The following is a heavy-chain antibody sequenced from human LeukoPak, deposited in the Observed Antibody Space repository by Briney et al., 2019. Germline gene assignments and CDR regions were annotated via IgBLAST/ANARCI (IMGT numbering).Heavy chain of an antibody. D-gene: IGHD3-3*01. J-gene: IGHJ6*04. CDR3: ARGREVTIFGAGVMDV. Sequence: ASVKVSCKASGYTFTGYYMHWVRQAPGQGLEWMGWINPNSGGTNYAQKFQGRVTMTRDTPISTAYMELSRLRFDDTAVYYCARGREVTIFGAGVMDVWGKGTTVTVSS. CDR2: INPNSGGT. CDR1: GYTFTGYY. V-gene: IGHV1-2*02.